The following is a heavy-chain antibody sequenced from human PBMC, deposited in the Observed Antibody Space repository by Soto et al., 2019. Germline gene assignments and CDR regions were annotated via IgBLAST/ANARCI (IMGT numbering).Heavy chain of an antibody. CDR2: MNPNSGNT. D-gene: IGHD4-4*01. CDR3: ARATVSDWLDP. Sequence: ASVKVSCKSSGYPFTSYDINWVRQATGQGLEWMGWMNPNSGNTGYARKFQGRVTMTRNTSISTAYMELSSLRSEDTAVYYCARATVSDWLDPWGQGTQVTVSS. CDR1: GYPFTSYD. V-gene: IGHV1-8*01. J-gene: IGHJ5*02.